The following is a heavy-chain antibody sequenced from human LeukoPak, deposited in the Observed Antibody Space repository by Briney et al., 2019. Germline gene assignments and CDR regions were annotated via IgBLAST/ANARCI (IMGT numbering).Heavy chain of an antibody. Sequence: SETLSLTCTVSSGSISTSNYYWGWVRQPPGKALEWIGNIFYSGSTYYSPSLKSRVTISLDTSRNQFFLKLSSVTAADTAMYYCARDQGTPSSSYGFFTFDYWGQGTLVTVSS. D-gene: IGHD5-18*01. V-gene: IGHV4-39*02. CDR2: IFYSGST. CDR1: SGSISTSNYY. J-gene: IGHJ4*02. CDR3: ARDQGTPSSSYGFFTFDY.